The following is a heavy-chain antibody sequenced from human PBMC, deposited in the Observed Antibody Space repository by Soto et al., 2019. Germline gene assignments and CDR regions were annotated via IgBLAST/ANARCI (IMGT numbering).Heavy chain of an antibody. J-gene: IGHJ4*02. V-gene: IGHV4-39*01. Sequence: SETLSLTCTVSGGSISSSSYYWGWIRQPPGKGLEWIGSIYYSGSTYYNPSLKSRVTISVDTSKNQFSLKLSSVTAADTAVYYCARHWTQRYGDFWSGYYFDYWGQGTLVTVSS. D-gene: IGHD3-3*01. CDR3: ARHWTQRYGDFWSGYYFDY. CDR1: GGSISSSSYY. CDR2: IYYSGST.